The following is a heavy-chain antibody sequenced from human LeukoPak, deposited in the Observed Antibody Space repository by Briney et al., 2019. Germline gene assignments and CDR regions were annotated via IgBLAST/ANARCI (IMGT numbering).Heavy chain of an antibody. CDR2: IWYDGSNK. V-gene: IGHV3-33*01. D-gene: IGHD1-1*01. CDR3: ARARSNGVYYFDY. J-gene: IGHJ4*02. CDR1: VGTCGNLG. Sequence: GSTLRISGAACVGTCGNLGRHRILKATGKGLEWVAVIWYDGSNKYYADSVKGRFTISRDNSKNTLYLQMNSLRAEDTAVYYCARARSNGVYYFDYWGQGTLVTVS.